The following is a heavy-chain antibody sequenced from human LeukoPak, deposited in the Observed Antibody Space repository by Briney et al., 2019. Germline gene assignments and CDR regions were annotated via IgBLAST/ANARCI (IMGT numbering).Heavy chain of an antibody. J-gene: IGHJ4*02. Sequence: SETLSLTCTVSGGSISRGGSYWSWIRQHPGKGLKWIGYIYNSRSTYYNPSLKSRVTISVDTSKNQFSLKLSSVTAADTAVYYCARPRIVGATMYFDCWGQGTLVTVSS. CDR1: GGSISRGGSY. D-gene: IGHD1-26*01. V-gene: IGHV4-31*03. CDR2: IYNSRST. CDR3: ARPRIVGATMYFDC.